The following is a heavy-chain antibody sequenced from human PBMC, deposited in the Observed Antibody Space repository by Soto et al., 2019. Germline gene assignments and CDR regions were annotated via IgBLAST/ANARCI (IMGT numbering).Heavy chain of an antibody. V-gene: IGHV4-34*01. CDR2: INHSGST. Sequence: SETLSLTYAVYGGYFSGYYWSWIRQPPGKGLEWIGEINHSGSTNYNPSLKSRVTISVDTSKNQFSLKLSSVTAADTAVYYCARHVDTAMVTSSEFDYWGQGTLVTVSS. CDR1: GGYFSGYY. CDR3: ARHVDTAMVTSSEFDY. J-gene: IGHJ4*02. D-gene: IGHD5-18*01.